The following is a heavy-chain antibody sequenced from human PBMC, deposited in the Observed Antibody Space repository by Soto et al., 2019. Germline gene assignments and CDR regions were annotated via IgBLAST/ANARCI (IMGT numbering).Heavy chain of an antibody. CDR2: ISYDGSNK. D-gene: IGHD6-19*01. J-gene: IGHJ6*02. Sequence: GGSLRLSCAASGFTFSSYGMHWVRQAPGKGLECVSVISYDGSNKYYADSVKGRFTISRDNSKNTLYLQMNSLRAEDTAVYYCAKRLLAGNSYCYYGMDVWGQGTTVTVSS. V-gene: IGHV3-30*18. CDR3: AKRLLAGNSYCYYGMDV. CDR1: GFTFSSYG.